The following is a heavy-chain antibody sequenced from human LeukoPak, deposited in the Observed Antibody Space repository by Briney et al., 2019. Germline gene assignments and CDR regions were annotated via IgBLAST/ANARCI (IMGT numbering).Heavy chain of an antibody. D-gene: IGHD5-12*01. CDR2: IFHSGNT. J-gene: IGHJ3*01. Sequence: SETPSLTCAVSDFSISNGYYWGWIRQPPGKGLEWIGSIFHSGNTHYNPSLKSRVTISVDTSKNDFSLRLTSVTAADTAVYYCEGVDPDSFDVWGQGRMVTVSS. CDR1: DFSISNGYY. V-gene: IGHV4-38-2*01. CDR3: EGVDPDSFDV.